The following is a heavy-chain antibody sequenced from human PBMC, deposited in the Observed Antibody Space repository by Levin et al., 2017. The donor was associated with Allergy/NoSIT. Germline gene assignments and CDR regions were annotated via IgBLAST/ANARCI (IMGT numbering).Heavy chain of an antibody. D-gene: IGHD3-10*01. J-gene: IGHJ4*02. CDR3: ARADYYGSGSPHGDFDY. CDR2: INHSGST. CDR1: GGSFSGYY. Sequence: SQTLSLTCAVYGGSFSGYYWSWIRQPPGKGLEWIGEINHSGSTNYNPSLKSRVTISVDTSKNQFSLKLSSVTAADTAVYYCARADYYGSGSPHGDFDYWGQGTLVTVSS. V-gene: IGHV4-34*01.